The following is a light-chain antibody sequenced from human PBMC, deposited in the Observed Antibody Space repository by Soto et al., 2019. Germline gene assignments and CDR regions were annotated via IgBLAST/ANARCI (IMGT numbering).Light chain of an antibody. CDR2: EVT. CDR1: SSDVGSYNH. V-gene: IGLV2-23*02. Sequence: QSALTQPASVSGSPGQSITISCTGTSSDVGSYNHVSWYQQHPGKAPQLMIYEVTKRPSGVSNRFSGSKSGNTASLTISGLQAEDEADYYCCSYASSNTVIFGGGTKVTVL. J-gene: IGLJ2*01. CDR3: CSYASSNTVI.